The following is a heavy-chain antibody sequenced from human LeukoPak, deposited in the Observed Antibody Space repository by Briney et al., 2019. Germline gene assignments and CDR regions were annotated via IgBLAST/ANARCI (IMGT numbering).Heavy chain of an antibody. CDR1: GGSFSGYY. J-gene: IGHJ4*02. D-gene: IGHD1-26*01. V-gene: IGHV4-34*01. Sequence: SETLSLTCAVYGGSFSGYYWSWIRQPPGKGLEWIGEINHSGSTNYNPSLKSRVTISVDTSKNQFSLKLSSVTAADTAVYYCAXDAGVGATKRHFDYWGQGTLVTVSS. CDR3: AXDAGVGATKRHFDY. CDR2: INHSGST.